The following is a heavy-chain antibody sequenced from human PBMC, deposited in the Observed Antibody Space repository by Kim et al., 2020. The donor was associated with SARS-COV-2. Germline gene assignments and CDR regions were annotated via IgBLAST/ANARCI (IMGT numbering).Heavy chain of an antibody. CDR1: GGSISSYY. V-gene: IGHV4-59*13. J-gene: IGHJ3*02. CDR2: IYYSGST. Sequence: SETLSLTCTVSGGSISSYYWSWIRQPPGKGLEWIGYIYYSGSTNYNPSLKSRVTISVDTSKNQFSLKLSSVTAADTAVYYCARDGNYYDSSGYYYGHAFDIWGQGTMVTVSS. D-gene: IGHD3-22*01. CDR3: ARDGNYYDSSGYYYGHAFDI.